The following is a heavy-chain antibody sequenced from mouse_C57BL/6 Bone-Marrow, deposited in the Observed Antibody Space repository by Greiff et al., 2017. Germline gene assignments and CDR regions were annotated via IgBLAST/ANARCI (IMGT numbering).Heavy chain of an antibody. CDR1: GYTFTNYW. D-gene: IGHD2-4*01. CDR3: ARSYDYDDYTMDY. Sequence: QVQLQQPGAELVKPGASVKLSCKASGYTFTNYWMHWVKQRPGQGLEWIGMMHPNGGSPDYNEKFKSEATLSVDKSSRTAYMELSSLTSEDSAVYYWARSYDYDDYTMDYWGQGTSVTVAS. CDR2: MHPNGGSP. V-gene: IGHV1-64*01. J-gene: IGHJ4*01.